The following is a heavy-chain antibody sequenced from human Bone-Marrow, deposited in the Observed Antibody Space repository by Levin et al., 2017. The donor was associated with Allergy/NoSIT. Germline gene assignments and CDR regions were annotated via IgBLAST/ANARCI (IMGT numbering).Heavy chain of an antibody. CDR1: GFTLSSYA. CDR2: ISYDGSNE. CDR3: ASGQSGRYNYGMDV. Sequence: GGSLRLSCAASGFTLSSYAMHWVRQAPGKGLEWVALISYDGSNEYYADSVKGRLTISRDISKNTLHLQMNNLRPEDTAVYFCASGQSGRYNYGMDVWGQGTTVTVSS. J-gene: IGHJ6*02. V-gene: IGHV3-30*04. D-gene: IGHD1-26*01.